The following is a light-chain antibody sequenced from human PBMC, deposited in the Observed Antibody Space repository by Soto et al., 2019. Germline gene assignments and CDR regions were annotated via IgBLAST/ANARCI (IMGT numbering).Light chain of an antibody. CDR1: SSNIGTGYD. J-gene: IGLJ1*01. CDR2: GNS. Sequence: QSVLTQPPSVSGAPGQRVTISRTGSSSNIGTGYDVHWYQQLPGTAPKLLIYGNSNRPSGVPDRFSGSKSDTSASLAITGLQAEDEADYYCQSFDSSRFYVFGTGTRSPS. CDR3: QSFDSSRFYV. V-gene: IGLV1-40*01.